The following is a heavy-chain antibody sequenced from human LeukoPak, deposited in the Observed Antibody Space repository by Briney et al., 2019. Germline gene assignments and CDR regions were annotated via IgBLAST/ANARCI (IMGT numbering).Heavy chain of an antibody. D-gene: IGHD2-21*02. CDR1: GYTFTSYA. CDR3: ARGVLMTGYYYYYGMDV. CDR2: INAGNGNT. Sequence: ASVKVSCKASGYTFTSYAMHWVRQAPGQRLEWMGWINAGNGNTKYSQKFQGRVTITRDTSASTAYMELSSLRSEDTAVYYCARGVLMTGYYYYYGMDVWGKGTTVTVSS. V-gene: IGHV1-3*01. J-gene: IGHJ6*04.